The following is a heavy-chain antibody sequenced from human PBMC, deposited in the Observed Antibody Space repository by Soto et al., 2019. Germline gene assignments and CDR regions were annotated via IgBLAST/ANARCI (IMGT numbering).Heavy chain of an antibody. V-gene: IGHV4-59*01. CDR3: ARGGTRYSNTASGVGGFDF. D-gene: IGHD5-12*01. CDR2: IYYTGTT. CDR1: GVSISSSY. J-gene: IGHJ4*02. Sequence: PSETLSLTCTVSGVSISSSYWSWIRQSPGTGLEWIGYIYYTGTTNYNPSLKRRVTISLDTAKNQFSLNVNSLNTADTAVYFCARGGTRYSNTASGVGGFDFWGQGTLVTVSS.